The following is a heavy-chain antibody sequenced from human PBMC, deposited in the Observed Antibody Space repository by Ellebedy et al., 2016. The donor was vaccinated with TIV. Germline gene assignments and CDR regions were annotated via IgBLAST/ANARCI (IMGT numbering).Heavy chain of an antibody. CDR1: GFTFSNNW. Sequence: PGGSLRLSCAASGFTFSNNWMHWVRQPPGKGLVWVSRINPDGSYRNYADSVRGRFTISRDNAKNTLYLQMNSLRAEDTAVYYCVSKFSSPPDYWGQGIQVTVSS. CDR3: VSKFSSPPDY. CDR2: INPDGSYR. J-gene: IGHJ4*02. V-gene: IGHV3-74*01.